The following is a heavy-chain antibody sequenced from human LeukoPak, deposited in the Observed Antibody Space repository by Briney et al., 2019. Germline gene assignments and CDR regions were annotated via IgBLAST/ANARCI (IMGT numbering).Heavy chain of an antibody. CDR2: IHHSGRT. CDR3: ARLREAYSMDV. CDR1: GGSFNGYY. D-gene: IGHD3-10*01. Sequence: PSETLSLTCGVYGGSFNGYYWTWIRQPPGKGLEWIGEIHHSGRTQSNPSLQSRLTISVDTSKSQFSLKLSSVSAADTAVYYCARLREAYSMDVWGQGTTVTVSS. V-gene: IGHV4-34*01. J-gene: IGHJ6*02.